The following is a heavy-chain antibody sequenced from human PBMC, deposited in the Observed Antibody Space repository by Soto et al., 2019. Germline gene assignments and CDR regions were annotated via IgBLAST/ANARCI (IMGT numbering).Heavy chain of an antibody. CDR3: ARAVATYLVTWFDP. Sequence: QLQLQESGSGLVKPSQTLSLTCAVSGGSISSGNSYAWSWIRQPPGKGLEWIGSISHTGRTSYNPSLQGRVTMSDHKSKAQCTLKLSSVTAADMAVYYCARAVATYLVTWFDPKCQGSLVIVSS. CDR1: GGSISSGNSYA. J-gene: IGHJ5*02. D-gene: IGHD2-15*01. V-gene: IGHV4-30-2*01. CDR2: ISHTGRT.